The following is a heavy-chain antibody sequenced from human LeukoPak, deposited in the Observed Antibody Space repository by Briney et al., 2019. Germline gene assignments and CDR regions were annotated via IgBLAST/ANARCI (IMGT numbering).Heavy chain of an antibody. V-gene: IGHV1-2*02. Sequence: ASVKLSFTSSGYKFTGYYIHWVRQAPGQGLEWMGWINPNTGDTTYAQNFQGRVTMTRDTSITTAYMEVSRLRSDDTAVYYCARRDSSSDIDYWGQGSLVTVSS. CDR3: ARRDSSSDIDY. D-gene: IGHD6-13*01. J-gene: IGHJ4*02. CDR2: INPNTGDT. CDR1: GYKFTGYY.